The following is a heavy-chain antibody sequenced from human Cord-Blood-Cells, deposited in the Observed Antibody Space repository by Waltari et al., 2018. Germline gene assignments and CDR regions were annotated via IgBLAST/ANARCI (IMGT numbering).Heavy chain of an antibody. CDR1: GSSFTSYW. CDR2: IKPGDADT. J-gene: IGHJ4*02. V-gene: IGHV5-51*01. Sequence: EVQLVQSGAEAKKPGESMKISCKGSGSSFTSYWIGCVRKMPGKGLGWMGFIKPGDADTRYSPSFQGLVIISADKSMSTAYLQWSSLKASDTAMYYWAGRSCAATIFYSSGGYVDYWGQGTLVTVSS. CDR3: AGRSCAATIFYSSGGYVDY. D-gene: IGHD6-19*01.